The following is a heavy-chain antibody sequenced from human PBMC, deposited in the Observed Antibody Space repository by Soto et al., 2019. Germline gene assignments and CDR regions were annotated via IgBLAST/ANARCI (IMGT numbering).Heavy chain of an antibody. CDR1: GVTFSTSG. CDR2: IIPLFGTP. CDR3: ARVSPSICGCGNCYRLDSDFDS. D-gene: IGHD2-21*01. Sequence: QVQLVQSGAEVKKPGSSLKVSCKTSGVTFSTSGISWVRQGPGQGLEWMGGIIPLFGTPKYARKFQGRVSITADDSATTTYLELSGLSSDDTAIYYCARVSPSICGCGNCYRLDSDFDSWGQGSQVVVSS. J-gene: IGHJ5*01. V-gene: IGHV1-69*01.